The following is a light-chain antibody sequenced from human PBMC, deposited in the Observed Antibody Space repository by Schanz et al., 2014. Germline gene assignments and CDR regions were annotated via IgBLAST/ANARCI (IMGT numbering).Light chain of an antibody. V-gene: IGLV1-44*01. CDR3: SSNGGVNIYV. Sequence: QSVLTQPPSASGTPGQRVTISCSGSSSNIGSNTISWYQQLPGTAPKLLIYNSNQRPSGVPDRFSGSKSGTSASLAISGLQSEDEADYYCSSNGGVNIYVFGTGTKLTVL. CDR1: SSNIGSNT. CDR2: NSN. J-gene: IGLJ1*01.